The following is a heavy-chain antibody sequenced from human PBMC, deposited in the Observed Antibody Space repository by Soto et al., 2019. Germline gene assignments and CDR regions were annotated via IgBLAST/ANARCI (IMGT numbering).Heavy chain of an antibody. CDR2: INAGNGST. Sequence: QAPLVQSGAEEKKPGASVKVSCKASGYTFTSYAIHWVRQAPGQRLEWMGWINAGNGSTKYSQKFQGRVTITRDTSASTAYMELSSLRSEDTAVYYCARSIVVVTALDYWGQGTLVTVSS. V-gene: IGHV1-3*05. CDR3: ARSIVVVTALDY. D-gene: IGHD2-21*02. CDR1: GYTFTSYA. J-gene: IGHJ4*02.